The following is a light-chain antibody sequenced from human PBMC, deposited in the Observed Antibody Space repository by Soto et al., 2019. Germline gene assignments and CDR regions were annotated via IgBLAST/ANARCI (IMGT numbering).Light chain of an antibody. CDR3: ATWDDSLNGWV. CDR1: TSNIGSNT. Sequence: QSVLTQPPSASGTPGQRVTISCSGSTSNIGSNTVSWYQLLPGTAPKLLIYSNNQRPSGVPDRFSGSKSGTSASLAISGLQSDDEADYYCATWDDSLNGWVFGGGTKVTVL. J-gene: IGLJ3*02. CDR2: SNN. V-gene: IGLV1-44*01.